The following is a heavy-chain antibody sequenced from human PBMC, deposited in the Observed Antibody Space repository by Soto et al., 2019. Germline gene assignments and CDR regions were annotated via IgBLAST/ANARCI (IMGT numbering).Heavy chain of an antibody. V-gene: IGHV3-23*01. CDR2: ISGSGGST. CDR1: GFTFITYA. Sequence: GGSLRLSCAAPGFTFITYAINWVRQAPGKGLEWVSGISGSGGSTYYADSVKGRFTISRDNSKNTLYLQMNSLRAEDTAVYYCAKSSGSYYSPPDYWGRGTLVTVSS. D-gene: IGHD3-10*01. J-gene: IGHJ4*02. CDR3: AKSSGSYYSPPDY.